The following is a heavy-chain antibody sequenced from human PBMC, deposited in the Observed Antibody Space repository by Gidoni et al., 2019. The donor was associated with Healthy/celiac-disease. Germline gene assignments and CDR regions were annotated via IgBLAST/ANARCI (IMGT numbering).Heavy chain of an antibody. J-gene: IGHJ4*02. D-gene: IGHD3-22*01. CDR3: ARGTYYYDSSGWGYPYYFDY. Sequence: EVQLVESGGGLVQPGGSLRLSCAASGFTFSSYEMNWVRQAPGKGLEWVSYISSSGSTIYYADSVKGRFTISRDNAKNSLYLQMNSLRAEDTAVYYCARGTYYYDSSGWGYPYYFDYWGQGTLVTVSS. CDR1: GFTFSSYE. V-gene: IGHV3-48*03. CDR2: ISSSGSTI.